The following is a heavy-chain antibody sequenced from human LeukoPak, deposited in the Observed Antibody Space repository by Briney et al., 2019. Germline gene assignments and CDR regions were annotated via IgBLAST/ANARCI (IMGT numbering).Heavy chain of an antibody. D-gene: IGHD5-12*01. CDR1: GFTFTSSA. CDR2: IVVGSGNT. J-gene: IGHJ4*02. V-gene: IGHV1-58*02. Sequence: SVKVSCKASGFTFTSSAMQWVRQARGQRLEWIGWIVVGSGNTNYAQKFQERVTITRDMSTSTAYMELSSLRSEDPAEYYGAAVEGGYETPQGPFDYGGPGTLVTLSS. CDR3: AAVEGGYETPQGPFDY.